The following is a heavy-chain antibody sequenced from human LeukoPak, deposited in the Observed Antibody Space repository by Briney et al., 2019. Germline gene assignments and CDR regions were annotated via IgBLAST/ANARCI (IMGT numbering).Heavy chain of an antibody. J-gene: IGHJ4*02. CDR1: GGSFSGYY. CDR2: INHSGST. CDR3: ARAAYYYDSSLKRIYYFDY. V-gene: IGHV4-34*01. D-gene: IGHD3-22*01. Sequence: SETLSLTCAVYGGSFSGYYWSWIRQPPGKGLEWIGKINHSGSTNYNPSLKSRVTISVDTSKNQFSLKLSSVTAADTAVYYCARAAYYYDSSLKRIYYFDYWGQGTLVTVSS.